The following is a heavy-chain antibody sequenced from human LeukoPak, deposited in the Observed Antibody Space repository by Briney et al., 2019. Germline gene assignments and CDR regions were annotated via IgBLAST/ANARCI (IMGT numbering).Heavy chain of an antibody. CDR3: ARGQDMIVVGYYYYYGMDV. CDR1: GGSISSGDYY. CDR2: IYYSGST. Sequence: SQTRSLTCTVSGGSISSGDYYWSWIRQPPGKGLEWIGYIYYSGSTYYNPSLKSRVTISVDTSKNQFSLKLSSVTAADTAVYYCARGQDMIVVGYYYYYGMDVWGQGTTVTVSS. D-gene: IGHD3-22*01. V-gene: IGHV4-30-4*01. J-gene: IGHJ6*02.